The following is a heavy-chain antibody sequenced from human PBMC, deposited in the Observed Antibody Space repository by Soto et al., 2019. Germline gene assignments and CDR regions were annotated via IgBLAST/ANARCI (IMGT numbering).Heavy chain of an antibody. J-gene: IGHJ3*02. CDR3: AREVKSAAASAAFDI. CDR2: IDYIGRA. Sequence: QVQLQESGPGLVTPSQTLSLTCTVSGGAISSDNYFWSWIRQHPGKGLEWIGYIDYIGRAYYNPSLKSRFSTSVDTSQNQFSLRLSSVTVADTATYYCAREVKSAAASAAFDIWAQGTVVTVSS. CDR1: GGAISSDNYF. D-gene: IGHD2-15*01. V-gene: IGHV4-31*03.